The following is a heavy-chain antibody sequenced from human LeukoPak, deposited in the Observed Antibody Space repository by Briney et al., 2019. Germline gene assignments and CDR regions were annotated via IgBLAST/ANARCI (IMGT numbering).Heavy chain of an antibody. V-gene: IGHV3-30-3*01. CDR3: ARGTDILPGIDY. CDR1: GFTFSTYA. J-gene: IGHJ4*02. Sequence: GGSLRLSCAASGFTFSTYAMHCVRQAPGKGLEWVAVISHDGNQKYYADSVKGRFTISRDNSMNTLFLQTNSLTAEDTAVYDCARGTDILPGIDYWGQGTLVTVSS. D-gene: IGHD2-21*02. CDR2: ISHDGNQK.